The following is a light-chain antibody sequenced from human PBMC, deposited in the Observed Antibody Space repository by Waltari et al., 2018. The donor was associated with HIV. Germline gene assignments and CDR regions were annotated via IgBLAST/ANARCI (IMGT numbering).Light chain of an antibody. CDR2: DVS. Sequence: QSALTQPPSASGSPGQSVTISCAGTSSDIGLYNFVSCYQHHPGKAPKLMLSDVSRRPSGVPGRFSGSKSGNTASLTVAGLQADDEATYCCFSYAGNNFLLFGGGTKLTVL. J-gene: IGLJ2*01. V-gene: IGLV2-8*01. CDR3: FSYAGNNFLL. CDR1: SSDIGLYNF.